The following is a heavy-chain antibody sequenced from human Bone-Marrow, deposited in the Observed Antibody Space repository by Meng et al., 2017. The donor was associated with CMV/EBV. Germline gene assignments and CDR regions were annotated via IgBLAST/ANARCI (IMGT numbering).Heavy chain of an antibody. V-gene: IGHV3-7*01. CDR1: GFTFSSYW. Sequence: GGSLRLSCAASGFTFSSYWMSWVRQAPGKGLEWVANIKQDGSEKYYVDSVKGRFTISRDNAKNSLYLQMNSLRAEDTAVYYCARGNDILTGSTSLPFDYYGMDVWGQGTTVTVSS. CDR2: IKQDGSEK. D-gene: IGHD3-9*01. CDR3: ARGNDILTGSTSLPFDYYGMDV. J-gene: IGHJ6*02.